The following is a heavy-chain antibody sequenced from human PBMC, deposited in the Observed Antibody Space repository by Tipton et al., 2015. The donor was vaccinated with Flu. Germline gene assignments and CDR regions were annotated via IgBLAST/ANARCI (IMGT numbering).Heavy chain of an antibody. CDR3: ARGMGSDYDFWSGLYYMDV. J-gene: IGHJ6*03. D-gene: IGHD3-3*01. CDR1: GGSISSYY. CDR2: IYTSGST. Sequence: TLSLTCTVSGGSISSYYWSWIRQPAGKGLEWIGRIYTSGSTNYNPSLKSRVTMSVDTSKNQFSLKLSSVTAADTAVYYCARGMGSDYDFWSGLYYMDVWGKGTTVTVSS. V-gene: IGHV4-4*07.